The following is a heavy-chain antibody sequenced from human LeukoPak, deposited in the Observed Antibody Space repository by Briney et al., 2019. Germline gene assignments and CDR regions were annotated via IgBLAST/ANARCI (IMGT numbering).Heavy chain of an antibody. D-gene: IGHD5-12*01. CDR3: AKDRFGPNGYAGLYFDY. V-gene: IGHV3-23*01. J-gene: IGHJ4*02. Sequence: GGSLRLSCAASGFTFSSYAMSWVRQAPGKGLEWVSGISGSGGSTYYADSMRGRFTISRDNSKNTLYLQMNGLRAEDTAVYYCAKDRFGPNGYAGLYFDYWGQGTLVAVSS. CDR2: ISGSGGST. CDR1: GFTFSSYA.